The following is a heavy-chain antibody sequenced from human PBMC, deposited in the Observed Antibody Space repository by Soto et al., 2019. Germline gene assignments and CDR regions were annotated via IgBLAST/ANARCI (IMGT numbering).Heavy chain of an antibody. CDR3: AREIYDTDAGPNFQYYFDS. Sequence: GESLKISCKGSGYSFAGYWITWVRQKPGKGLEWMGRIDPSDSQTYYSPSFRGHVTISATKSITTVFLQWSSLRASDTAMYYCAREIYDTDAGPNFQYYFDSWGQGTPVTVSS. CDR1: GYSFAGYW. V-gene: IGHV5-10-1*01. D-gene: IGHD6-13*01. CDR2: IDPSDSQT. J-gene: IGHJ4*02.